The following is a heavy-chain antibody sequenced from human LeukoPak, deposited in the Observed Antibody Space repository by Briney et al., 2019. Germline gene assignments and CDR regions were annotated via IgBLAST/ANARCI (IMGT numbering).Heavy chain of an antibody. CDR1: GFTFSSYG. CDR3: ARDPRCSSTSCYISYAFDI. D-gene: IGHD2-2*02. V-gene: IGHV3-33*01. CDR2: IWYDGSNK. Sequence: GGSLRLSCAASGFTFSSYGMHWVRQAPGKGLEWVAVIWYDGSNKYYADSVKGRFTISRDNCKNTLYLKMNSLRAEDTAVYYCARDPRCSSTSCYISYAFDIWGQGTMVTVSS. J-gene: IGHJ3*02.